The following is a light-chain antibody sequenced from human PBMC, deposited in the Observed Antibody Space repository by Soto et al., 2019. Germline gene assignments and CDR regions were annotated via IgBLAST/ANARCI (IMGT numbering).Light chain of an antibody. Sequence: EIVLTQSPGTLSLSPGERATLSCRASQSVSSSYLAWYQQKPGQAPRLLIYGASSRATGIPDRFIGSGSGTDFTLTIIRLEPEDFAVYYCQQYDSSPRVTFGQGTRLEIK. CDR2: GAS. CDR3: QQYDSSPRVT. V-gene: IGKV3-20*01. J-gene: IGKJ5*01. CDR1: QSVSSSY.